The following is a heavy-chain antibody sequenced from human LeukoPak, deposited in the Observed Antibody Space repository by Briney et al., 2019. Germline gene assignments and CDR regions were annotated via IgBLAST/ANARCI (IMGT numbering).Heavy chain of an antibody. D-gene: IGHD3-10*01. CDR1: GSTFSSYA. Sequence: GGSLRLSCAASGSTFSSYAMHWVRQAPGKGLEWVAVISYDGSNKYYADSVKGRFTISRDNSKNTLYLQMNSLRAEDTAVYYCARDVLTMVRGVIITGNWFDPWGQGTLVTVSS. CDR2: ISYDGSNK. CDR3: ARDVLTMVRGVIITGNWFDP. V-gene: IGHV3-30*04. J-gene: IGHJ5*02.